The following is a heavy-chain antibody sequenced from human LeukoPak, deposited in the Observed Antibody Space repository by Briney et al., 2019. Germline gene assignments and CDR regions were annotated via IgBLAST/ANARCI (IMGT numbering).Heavy chain of an antibody. CDR1: GFTFSSYA. J-gene: IGHJ4*02. CDR2: ISGSGGST. V-gene: IGHV3-23*01. D-gene: IGHD3-3*01. Sequence: GGSLRLSCAASGFTFSSYAMSWVRQAPGKGLEWVSAISGSGGSTYYADSVKGRFTISRDNAKNSLYLQMNSLRAEDTAVYYCARPDNFWSGYSFDSWGQGTLVTVSS. CDR3: ARPDNFWSGYSFDS.